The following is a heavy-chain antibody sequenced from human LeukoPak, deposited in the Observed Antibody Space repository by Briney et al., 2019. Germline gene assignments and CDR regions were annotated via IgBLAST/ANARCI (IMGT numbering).Heavy chain of an antibody. Sequence: SGGSLRLSCAASRFTFISYAIHWVRQAPGKGLEWVAVISYDGSNKYYADSVKGRFTISRDNSKNTLYLQMNSLKVEDTAVYYCARDAEIFVVIPAAQYGMDVWGQGTTVTVSS. CDR1: RFTFISYA. CDR2: ISYDGSNK. J-gene: IGHJ6*02. D-gene: IGHD2-2*01. CDR3: ARDAEIFVVIPAAQYGMDV. V-gene: IGHV3-30-3*01.